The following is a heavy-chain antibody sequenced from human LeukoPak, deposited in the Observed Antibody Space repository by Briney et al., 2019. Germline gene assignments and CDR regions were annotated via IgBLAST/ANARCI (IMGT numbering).Heavy chain of an antibody. CDR1: GGTLSSYA. Sequence: SVKVSCKASGGTLSSYAISWVRQAPGQGLEWMGRIIPILGTANYAQKFQGRVTITADESTSTAYMELSSLRSEDTAVYYCARGPAYSSSDYWGQGTLVTVSS. CDR2: IIPILGTA. J-gene: IGHJ4*02. D-gene: IGHD6-6*01. CDR3: ARGPAYSSSDY. V-gene: IGHV1-69*11.